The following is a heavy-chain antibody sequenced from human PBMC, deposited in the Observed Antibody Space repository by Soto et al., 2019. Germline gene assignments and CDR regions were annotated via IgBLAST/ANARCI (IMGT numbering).Heavy chain of an antibody. CDR1: GFTFSTYA. J-gene: IGHJ4*02. CDR2: ISGSGGST. D-gene: IGHD3-10*01. Sequence: GGSLRLSCAASGFTFSTYAMSWVRQAPGKGLERVSGISGSGGSTNHAASVKGRFSISRDNSKNMVYLQMNSLRAEDTAVYYCACLAWFGDPVPPFDCWGQGTVVTVSS. V-gene: IGHV3-23*01. CDR3: ACLAWFGDPVPPFDC.